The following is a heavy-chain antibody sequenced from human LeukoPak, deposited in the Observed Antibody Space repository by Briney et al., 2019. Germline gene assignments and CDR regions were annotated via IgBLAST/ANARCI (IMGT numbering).Heavy chain of an antibody. CDR2: ISSSSSYI. CDR3: ARDIVVATGYGMDV. J-gene: IGHJ6*02. D-gene: IGHD5-12*01. V-gene: IGHV3-21*01. CDR1: GFTFSSYS. Sequence: PGGSLRPSCAASGFTFSSYSMNWVRQAPGKGLEWVSSISSSSSYIYYADSVKGRFTISRDNAKNSLYLQMNSLRAEDTAVYYCARDIVVATGYGMDVWGQGTTVTVSS.